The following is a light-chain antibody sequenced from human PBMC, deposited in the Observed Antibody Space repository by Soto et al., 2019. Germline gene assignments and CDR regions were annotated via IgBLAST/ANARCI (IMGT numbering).Light chain of an antibody. Sequence: EIVLTQSPGTLSVSPGERVTLSCRASQSLNSSYLAWYQQKPGQAPRLLIYDASSRATGIPDRFSGSGSGTDFTLTISRLEPEDSAVYYCQQYGSSPPITFGQGTRLEIK. V-gene: IGKV3-20*01. CDR3: QQYGSSPPIT. CDR2: DAS. CDR1: QSLNSSY. J-gene: IGKJ5*01.